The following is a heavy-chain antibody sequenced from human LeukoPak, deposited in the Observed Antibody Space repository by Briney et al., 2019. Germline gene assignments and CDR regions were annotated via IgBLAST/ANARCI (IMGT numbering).Heavy chain of an antibody. CDR1: GYTFTSYY. D-gene: IGHD6-19*01. V-gene: IGHV1-46*01. Sequence: GASVKVSCKASGYTFTSYYMHWVRQAPGQGLEWMGIINPSGGSISYAQKFQGRVTMTRDTSTSTAYMELRSLRSDDTAVYYCARDRGIHSSGWKKRPATPYYYYYYMDVWGKGTTVTISS. CDR2: INPSGGSI. J-gene: IGHJ6*03. CDR3: ARDRGIHSSGWKKRPATPYYYYYYMDV.